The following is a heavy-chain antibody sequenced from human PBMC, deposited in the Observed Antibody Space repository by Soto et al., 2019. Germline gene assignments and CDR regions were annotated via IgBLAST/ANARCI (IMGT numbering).Heavy chain of an antibody. D-gene: IGHD7-27*01. J-gene: IGHJ4*02. CDR3: VRDGPNWGKDFDF. CDR1: ELAFSSWG. CDR2: IWHDGSNE. V-gene: IGHV3-33*01. Sequence: QLVESGGGVVQPGRSLRLSCVASELAFSSWGMHWVRQAPGKGLEWVASIWHDGSNEHYADSMKGRFAISRDNSKRTLYLQMNSLRVDDTAIYYCVRDGPNWGKDFDFWGQGTLVTVSS.